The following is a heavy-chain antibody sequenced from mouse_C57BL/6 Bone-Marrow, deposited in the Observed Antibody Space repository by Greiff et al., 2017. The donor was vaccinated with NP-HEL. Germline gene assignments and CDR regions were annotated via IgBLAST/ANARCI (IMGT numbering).Heavy chain of an antibody. Sequence: VHLVESGPELVKPGASVKISCKASGYAFSSSWMNWVKQRPGKGLEWIGRIYPGDGDTNYNGKFKGKATLTADKSSSTAYMQLSSLTSEDSAVYFCARRYRAWFAYWGQGTLVTVSA. D-gene: IGHD1-1*01. CDR2: IYPGDGDT. J-gene: IGHJ3*01. CDR1: GYAFSSSW. V-gene: IGHV1-82*01. CDR3: ARRYRAWFAY.